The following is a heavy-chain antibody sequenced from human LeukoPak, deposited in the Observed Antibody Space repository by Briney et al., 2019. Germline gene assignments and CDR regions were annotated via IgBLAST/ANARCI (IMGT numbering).Heavy chain of an antibody. D-gene: IGHD2-15*01. J-gene: IGHJ4*02. Sequence: GGSLRLSCAASGFIFSANAMSWVRQAPGKGLEWVSALSGSGDSTYYADSVKGRFTISRDTSKNTLYLQMNSLRADDTAVYYCAKGGSSCSEMDYWGQGTLVTVSS. V-gene: IGHV3-23*01. CDR2: LSGSGDST. CDR1: GFIFSANA. CDR3: AKGGSSCSEMDY.